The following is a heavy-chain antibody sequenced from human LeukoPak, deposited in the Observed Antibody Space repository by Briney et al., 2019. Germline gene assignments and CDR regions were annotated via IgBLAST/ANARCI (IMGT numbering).Heavy chain of an antibody. V-gene: IGHV4-39*07. CDR1: GGSISSSSYC. D-gene: IGHD4-23*01. J-gene: IGHJ3*02. CDR2: IYYSGST. CDR3: ARYTVVMAEGAFDI. Sequence: SETLSLTCTVSGGSISSSSYCWGWIRQPPGKGLEWIGSIYYSGSTYYNPSLKSRVTISVDTSKNQFSLKLSSVTAADTAVYYCARYTVVMAEGAFDIWGQGTMVTVSS.